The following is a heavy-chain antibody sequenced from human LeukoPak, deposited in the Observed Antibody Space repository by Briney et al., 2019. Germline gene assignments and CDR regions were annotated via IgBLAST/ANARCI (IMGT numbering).Heavy chain of an antibody. CDR1: GFTFSSYA. D-gene: IGHD4-17*01. J-gene: IGHJ3*01. CDR3: ARDDYGDYGYDAFDL. V-gene: IGHV3-48*01. CDR2: IDRSSGSM. Sequence: GGSLRLSCAASGFTFSSYAMNWVRQAPGKGLEWVSYIDRSSGSMYYADSVKGRFTISRDNAKKSLHLQMDSLRPEDTALYFCARDDYGDYGYDAFDLWGQGTMVTVPS.